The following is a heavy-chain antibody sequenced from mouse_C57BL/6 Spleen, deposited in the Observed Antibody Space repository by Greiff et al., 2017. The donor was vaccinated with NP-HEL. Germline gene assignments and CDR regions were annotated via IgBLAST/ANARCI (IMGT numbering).Heavy chain of an antibody. CDR3: ARGDYDYDEGSAMDY. V-gene: IGHV1-78*01. CDR2: IYPRDGST. Sequence: VKLMESDAELVKPGASVKISCKVSGYTFTDHTIHWMKQRPEQGLEWIGYIYPRDGSTKYNEKFKGKATLTADKSSSTAYMQLNSLTSEDSAVYFCARGDYDYDEGSAMDYWGQGTSVTVSS. J-gene: IGHJ4*01. D-gene: IGHD2-4*01. CDR1: GYTFTDHT.